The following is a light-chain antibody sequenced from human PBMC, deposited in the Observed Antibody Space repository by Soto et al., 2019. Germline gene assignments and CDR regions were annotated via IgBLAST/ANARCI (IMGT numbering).Light chain of an antibody. CDR2: SSN. J-gene: IGLJ1*01. CDR1: SSNIGSNS. V-gene: IGLV1-44*01. Sequence: QSVLTQPHSASGTPGQRVTISCSGSSSNIGSNSVHWFQQVPGTAPKPLIYSSNQRPSGVPERFSGSKSGTSASLAISGLQSEDEADYYCAALDDSLNGHIFGTGTKVTVL. CDR3: AALDDSLNGHI.